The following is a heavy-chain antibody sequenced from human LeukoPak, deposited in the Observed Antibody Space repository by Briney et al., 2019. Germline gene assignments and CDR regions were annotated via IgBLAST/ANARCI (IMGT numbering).Heavy chain of an antibody. J-gene: IGHJ6*02. D-gene: IGHD2-15*01. V-gene: IGHV4-30-4*01. Sequence: SETLSLTCTVSGGSISSGDYYWSWIRQPPGKGLEWIGYIYYSGSTYYNPSLKSRVTISVDTSKNQFSLKLSSVTAADTAVYYCARDLGGLRYCSGGSCYSVFNGMDVWGQGTTVTASS. CDR1: GGSISSGDYY. CDR2: IYYSGST. CDR3: ARDLGGLRYCSGGSCYSVFNGMDV.